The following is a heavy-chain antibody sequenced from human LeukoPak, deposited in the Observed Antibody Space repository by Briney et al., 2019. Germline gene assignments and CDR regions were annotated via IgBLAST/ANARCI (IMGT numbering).Heavy chain of an antibody. Sequence: PGGSLRLSCAASGFTFSSYWMHWVRQAPGKGLVWVSRINSDGSSTSYADSVKGRFTFSRDNAKNTLYLQMNSLRAEDTAVYYCARDAVLRFLEWPSGGFDYWGQGTLVTVSS. CDR1: GFTFSSYW. J-gene: IGHJ4*02. CDR2: INSDGSST. D-gene: IGHD3-3*01. V-gene: IGHV3-74*01. CDR3: ARDAVLRFLEWPSGGFDY.